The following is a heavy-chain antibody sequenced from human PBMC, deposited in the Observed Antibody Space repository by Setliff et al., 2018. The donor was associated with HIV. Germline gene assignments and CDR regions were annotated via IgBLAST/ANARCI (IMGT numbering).Heavy chain of an antibody. J-gene: IGHJ4*02. CDR2: MNSKTRGGAP. V-gene: IGHV3-15*01. CDR1: GFTFDKAW. Sequence: GPLRLSCTVFGFTFDKAWMAWCRQAPEEGLEWVGHMNSKTRGGAPDYAAPVKGRFTISRDDSKTTFHLQMDSLKTEDTAVYYCISLYLGYWGQGALVTVSS. CDR3: ISLYLGY. D-gene: IGHD2-8*01.